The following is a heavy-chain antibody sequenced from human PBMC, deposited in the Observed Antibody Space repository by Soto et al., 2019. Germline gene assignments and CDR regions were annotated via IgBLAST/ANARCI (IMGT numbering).Heavy chain of an antibody. D-gene: IGHD6-19*01. CDR2: INHSGST. CDR1: GGSFSGYY. CDR3: ARVSQQWLVYFDY. J-gene: IGHJ4*02. V-gene: IGHV4-34*01. Sequence: PSETLSLTCAVYGGSFSGYYWSWIRQPPGKGLEWIGEINHSGSTNYNPSLKSRVTISVDTSKNQFSLKLSSVTAADTAVYYCARVSQQWLVYFDYWGQGTLVTVSS.